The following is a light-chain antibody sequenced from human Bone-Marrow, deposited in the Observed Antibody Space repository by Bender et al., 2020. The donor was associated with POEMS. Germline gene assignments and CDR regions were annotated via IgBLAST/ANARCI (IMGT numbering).Light chain of an antibody. J-gene: IGLJ2*01. V-gene: IGLV3-1*01. CDR1: ELLDEY. CDR3: QAWDSASDAV. Sequence: YELTQPPSVSVSPGQTARITCSGDELLDEYAYWYQQKPGQAPMLVIYKDTKRPSGIPERFSGSNSGNTATLTISGTQPMDDADYYCQAWDSASDAVFGGGTKLTVL. CDR2: KDT.